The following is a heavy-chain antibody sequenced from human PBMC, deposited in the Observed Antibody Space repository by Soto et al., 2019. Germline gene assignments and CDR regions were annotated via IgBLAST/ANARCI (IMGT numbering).Heavy chain of an antibody. CDR2: ISGSGGST. V-gene: IGHV3-23*01. J-gene: IGHJ3*02. D-gene: IGHD5-18*01. CDR3: AKSNVRGYSYGLHAFDI. Sequence: GGSLRLSCAASGFTFSSYAMSWVRQAPGKGLEWVSAISGSGGSTYYADSVKGRFTISRDNSKNTLYLQMNSLRAEDTAVYYCAKSNVRGYSYGLHAFDIWGQGTMVTVSS. CDR1: GFTFSSYA.